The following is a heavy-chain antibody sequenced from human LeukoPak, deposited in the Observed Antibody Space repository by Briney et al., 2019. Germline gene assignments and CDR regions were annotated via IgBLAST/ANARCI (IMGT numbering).Heavy chain of an antibody. D-gene: IGHD5-12*01. V-gene: IGHV1-2*02. J-gene: IGHJ4*02. CDR1: GYTFTGYY. Sequence: ASVKVSCKASGYTFTGYYMHWVRQAPGQGLEWMGWINANSGGTNYAQKFQGRVTMTRDTSISTAYMELSRLRSDDTAVYYCANWAATIRNFNYWGQGTLVTVSS. CDR3: ANWAATIRNFNY. CDR2: INANSGGT.